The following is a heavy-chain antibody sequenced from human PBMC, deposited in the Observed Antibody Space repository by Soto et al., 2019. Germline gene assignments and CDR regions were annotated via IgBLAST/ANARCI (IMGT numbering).Heavy chain of an antibody. CDR2: IRVGGDQS. CDR1: GFAFNFYA. D-gene: IGHD2-15*01. V-gene: IGHV3-23*01. CDR3: ALIKTSLGGYTNEAD. J-gene: IGHJ6*02. Sequence: HPGGSLRLSCAASGFAFNFYAMSWVRQAPGKGLEWVATIRVGGDQSFFADSVKGRFTLSRDNSKSTLHLQMNSLRVEDTAIYYCALIKTSLGGYTNEADWGQGTAVTVSS.